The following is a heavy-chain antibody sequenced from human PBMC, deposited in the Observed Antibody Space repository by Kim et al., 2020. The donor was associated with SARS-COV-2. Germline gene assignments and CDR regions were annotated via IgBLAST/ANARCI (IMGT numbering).Heavy chain of an antibody. J-gene: IGHJ4*01. D-gene: IGHD6-13*01. CDR3: AKNNDLAAAGPSFDY. CDR1: GGSFISGGYY. V-gene: IGHV4-31*03. Sequence: SETLSLTCTVSGGSFISGGYYWSWVRQHPGKGLEWIGCIYFSGLTYHNPSLKSRLTISLDTSQNLFSLRLSSVTAADTAVYYCAKNNDLAAAGPSFDYWG. CDR2: IYFSGLT.